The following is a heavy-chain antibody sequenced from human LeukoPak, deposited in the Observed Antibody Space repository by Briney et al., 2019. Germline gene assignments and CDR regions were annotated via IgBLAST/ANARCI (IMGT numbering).Heavy chain of an antibody. CDR2: IYNSGSTNYN. V-gene: IGHV4-59*08. CDR1: GGSISGHY. D-gene: IGHD2-8*01. CDR3: ARHTTGRALGDFDY. J-gene: IGHJ4*02. Sequence: SETLSLTCTVSGGSISGHYWSWLRQSPGKGLEWIEYIYNSGSTNYNNYNPSLKSRVIMSMDTSKNQLSLIVSSVTAADTAVYYCARHTTGRALGDFDYWGQGTLVTVSA.